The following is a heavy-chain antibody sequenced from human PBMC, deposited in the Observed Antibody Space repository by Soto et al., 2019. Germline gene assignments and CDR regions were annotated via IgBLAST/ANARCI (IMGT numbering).Heavy chain of an antibody. CDR1: GGSFSGYY. J-gene: IGHJ4*02. D-gene: IGHD2-8*02. Sequence: SETLSLTCAVYGGSFSGYYWTWIRQPPGTGLEWIGEINHSGSTNYNPSHKSRVTISVDTSKKQLSLKLTSVTAADTAVYYCARDKITGLFDYWGQGTRVTVS. CDR2: INHSGST. CDR3: ARDKITGLFDY. V-gene: IGHV4-34*01.